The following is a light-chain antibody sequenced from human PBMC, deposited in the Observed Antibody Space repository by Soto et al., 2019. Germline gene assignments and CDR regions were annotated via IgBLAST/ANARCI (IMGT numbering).Light chain of an antibody. CDR1: RSVSSSN. Sequence: IVLTPTPGTLTLSPGEKAPHSCRGSRSVSSSNLAWYQQKPGQAPRRLIYGASSRATGIPDRCSGSGSGTNFTLTISRLEPEDFAVYYCQQYGSSPKTFGQGTKVDI. J-gene: IGKJ1*01. CDR2: GAS. CDR3: QQYGSSPKT. V-gene: IGKV3-20*01.